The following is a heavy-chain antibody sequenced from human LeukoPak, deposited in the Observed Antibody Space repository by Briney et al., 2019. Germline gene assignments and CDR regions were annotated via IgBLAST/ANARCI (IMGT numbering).Heavy chain of an antibody. V-gene: IGHV4-59*01. CDR2: IYYSGST. CDR3: ARGREEQWLEKGGYYFDY. D-gene: IGHD6-19*01. CDR1: GGSISTNY. J-gene: IGHJ4*02. Sequence: SETLSLTCIVSGGSISTNYWSWIRQPPGKGLEWIGYIYYSGSTNYNPSLKSRVTISVDTSKNQFSLKLSSVTAADTAVYYCARGREEQWLEKGGYYFDYWGQGTLVTVSS.